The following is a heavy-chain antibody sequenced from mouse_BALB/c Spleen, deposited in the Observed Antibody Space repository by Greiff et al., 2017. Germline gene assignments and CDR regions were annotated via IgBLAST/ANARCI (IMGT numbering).Heavy chain of an antibody. V-gene: IGHV1S81*02. CDR1: GYTFTSYW. D-gene: IGHD1-1*01. CDR3: ARLYYGSSPFDY. Sequence: QVQLQQPGAELVKPGASVKLSCKASGYTFTSYWMHWVKQRPGQGLEWIGEINPSNGRTNYNEKFKSKATLTVDKSSSTAYMQLSSLTSEDSAVYYCARLYYGSSPFDYWGQGTTLTVSS. CDR2: INPSNGRT. J-gene: IGHJ2*01.